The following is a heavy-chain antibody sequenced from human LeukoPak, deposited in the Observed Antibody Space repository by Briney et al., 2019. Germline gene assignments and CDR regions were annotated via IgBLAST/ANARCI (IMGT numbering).Heavy chain of an antibody. J-gene: IGHJ3*02. CDR2: IYSGGST. D-gene: IGHD3-10*01. CDR3: ARDQEFYGSGSYRRGAFDI. Sequence: PGGSLRLSCAASGFTVSSNYMSWVRQAPGKGLEWVSVIYSGGSTYYADSVKGRFTIPRDNSKNTLYLQMNSLRAEDTAVYYCARDQEFYGSGSYRRGAFDIWGQGTMVTVSS. V-gene: IGHV3-66*01. CDR1: GFTVSSNY.